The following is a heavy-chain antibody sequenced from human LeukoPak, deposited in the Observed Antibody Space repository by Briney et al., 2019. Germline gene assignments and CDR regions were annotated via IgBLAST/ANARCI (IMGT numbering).Heavy chain of an antibody. Sequence: GGSLRLSCAASGFTFSAYSMNWVRQAPGKGLDWVSYISGTSSTMHCADSVKGRFTISRDNAKNSLYLQMNSLRAEDTAVYYCARVEWEGPHPTLNYWGQGTLVTVSS. CDR3: ARVEWEGPHPTLNY. J-gene: IGHJ4*02. V-gene: IGHV3-48*04. D-gene: IGHD1-26*01. CDR2: ISGTSSTM. CDR1: GFTFSAYS.